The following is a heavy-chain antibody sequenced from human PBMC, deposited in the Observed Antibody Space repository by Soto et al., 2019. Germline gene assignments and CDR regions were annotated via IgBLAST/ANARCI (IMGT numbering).Heavy chain of an antibody. Sequence: QVQLQQWGAGLLKPSETLSLTCAVYGGSFSGYYWSWIRQPPGKGLEWIGEINHSGSTKYNPSLKSRVTISVDTSKNQFSRKLSSVTAADTAVYYCARVNDYGDYGPPSYWGQGTLVTVSS. CDR3: ARVNDYGDYGPPSY. J-gene: IGHJ4*02. D-gene: IGHD4-17*01. CDR2: INHSGST. V-gene: IGHV4-34*01. CDR1: GGSFSGYY.